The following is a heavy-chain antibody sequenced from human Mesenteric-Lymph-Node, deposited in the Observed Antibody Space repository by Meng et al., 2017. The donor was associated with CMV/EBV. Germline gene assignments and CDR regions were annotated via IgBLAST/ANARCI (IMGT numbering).Heavy chain of an antibody. J-gene: IGHJ4*02. D-gene: IGHD3-22*01. CDR2: IYYSGST. Sequence: QLQLQESGPGLVKPSETLSLTCPVLGGSISSSSYYWGWIRQPPGKGLEWIGSIYYSGSTYYNPSLKSRVTISVDTSKNQFSLKLSSVTAADTAVYYCARDGDYYDSSGYNPFDYWGQGTLVTVSS. V-gene: IGHV4-39*07. CDR3: ARDGDYYDSSGYNPFDY. CDR1: GGSISSSSYY.